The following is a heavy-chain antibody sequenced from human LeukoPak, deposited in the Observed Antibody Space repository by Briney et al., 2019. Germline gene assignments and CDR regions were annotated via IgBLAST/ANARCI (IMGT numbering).Heavy chain of an antibody. D-gene: IGHD1-1*01. V-gene: IGHV3-21*01. CDR3: ARALTTLTYEGY. J-gene: IGHJ4*02. CDR2: ISGSNSYI. CDR1: GFTFSLYW. Sequence: GGSLRLSCAASGFTFSLYWMNWVRQAPGKGLEWVSSISGSNSYIFYADSVKGRFTVSRDNAKDSLYLQMNSLRAEDTAVYYCARALTTLTYEGYWGQGTLVTVSS.